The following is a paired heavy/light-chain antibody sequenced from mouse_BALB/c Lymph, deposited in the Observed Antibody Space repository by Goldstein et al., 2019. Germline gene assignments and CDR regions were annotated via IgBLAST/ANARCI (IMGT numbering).Light chain of an antibody. V-gene: IGKV14-111*01. CDR2: RAN. CDR1: QDINSY. J-gene: IGKJ4*01. Sequence: DIKMTQSPSSMYASLGERVTITCKASQDINSYLSWFQQKPGKSPKTLIYRANRLVDGVPSRFSGSGSGQDYSLTISSLEYEDMGIYYCLQYDEFTFGSGTKLEIK. CDR3: LQYDEFT.
Heavy chain of an antibody. CDR3: ARDLTGPFAY. CDR2: IWAGGST. J-gene: IGHJ3*01. V-gene: IGHV2-9*02. D-gene: IGHD2-13*01. CDR1: GFSLTSYG. Sequence: QVQLKESGPGLVAPSQSLSITCTVSGFSLTSYGVHWVRQPPGKGLEWLGVIWAGGSTNYNSALMSRLSISKDNSKSQVFLKMNSLQTDDTAMYYCARDLTGPFAYWGQGTLVTVSA.